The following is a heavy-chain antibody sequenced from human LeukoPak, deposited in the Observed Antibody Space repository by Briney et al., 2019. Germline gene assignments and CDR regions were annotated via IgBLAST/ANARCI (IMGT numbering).Heavy chain of an antibody. CDR1: GGSFSGYY. Sequence: KPSETLSLTCAVYGGSFSGYYWSWIRQPPGKGLEWIGEINHSGSTNYNPSLKSRVTISVDTSKSQFSLKLSSVTAADTAVYYCARGSGYYYYGMDVWGQGTTVTVSS. CDR3: ARGSGYYYYGMDV. J-gene: IGHJ6*02. V-gene: IGHV4-34*01. CDR2: INHSGST.